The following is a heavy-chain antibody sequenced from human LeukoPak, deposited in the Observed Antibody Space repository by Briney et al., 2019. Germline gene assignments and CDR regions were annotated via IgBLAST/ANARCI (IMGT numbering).Heavy chain of an antibody. J-gene: IGHJ3*01. CDR3: ARDRSRRDKYYRADGGAFDV. Sequence: ASVKVSCKASGYTFTSNYMHWVRQAPGQGLEWMGIINPSGGSTDYAQKFQGRVTMTRDASTSTVYMELSSLRSEDTAVYYCARDRSRRDKYYRADGGAFDVWGQGTMVTVSS. CDR2: INPSGGST. CDR1: GYTFTSNY. V-gene: IGHV1-46*01. D-gene: IGHD3-10*01.